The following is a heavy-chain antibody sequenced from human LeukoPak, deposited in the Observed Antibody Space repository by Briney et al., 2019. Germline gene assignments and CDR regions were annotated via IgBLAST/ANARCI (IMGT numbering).Heavy chain of an antibody. CDR1: GFTFSNYW. J-gene: IGHJ4*02. D-gene: IGHD4-17*01. V-gene: IGHV3-7*01. CDR2: IKQDGSQK. Sequence: GGSLRLSCAASGFTFSNYWVTWIRQAPGKGLEWVANIKQDGSQKFYVDSVKGRFTISRDNAKNSLYLQMNSLRAEDTAVYYCARLCQPNYGDCLDHWGQGTLVTVTS. CDR3: ARLCQPNYGDCLDH.